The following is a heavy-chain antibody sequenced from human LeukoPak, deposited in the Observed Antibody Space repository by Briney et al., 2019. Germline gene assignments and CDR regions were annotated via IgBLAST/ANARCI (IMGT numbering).Heavy chain of an antibody. Sequence: SETLSLTCAVYGGSFSGYYWSWIRQPPGKGLEWIGEINHSGSTNYNPSHKSRVTISVDTSKNQFSLKLSSVTAADTAVYYCARGLRPMVRGVIRGGFGPWGQGTLVTVSS. CDR1: GGSFSGYY. D-gene: IGHD3-10*01. J-gene: IGHJ5*02. V-gene: IGHV4-34*01. CDR3: ARGLRPMVRGVIRGGFGP. CDR2: INHSGST.